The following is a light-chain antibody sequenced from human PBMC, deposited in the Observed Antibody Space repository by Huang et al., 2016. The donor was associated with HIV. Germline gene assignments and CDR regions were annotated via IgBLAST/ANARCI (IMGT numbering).Light chain of an antibody. CDR3: QQSHSVPQT. CDR1: QSISSY. V-gene: IGKV1-39*01. J-gene: IGKJ1*01. CDR2: AAS. Sequence: DVQLTQSPSSLSASVGDRVTINCRASQSISSYLNWYQHKPGKSPRLLIYAASTLQSGVQSRFSGTGSGTDFALTIRGLQPEDFATYYCQQSHSVPQTFGQGTKVEVK.